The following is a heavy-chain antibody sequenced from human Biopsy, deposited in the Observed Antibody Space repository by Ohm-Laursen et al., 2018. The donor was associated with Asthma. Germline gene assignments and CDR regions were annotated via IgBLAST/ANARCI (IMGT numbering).Heavy chain of an antibody. CDR2: ISSSGSTK. V-gene: IGHV3-11*01. Sequence: SLRLSCAASGFSFGDYFMTWVRQAPGKGLEWVASISSSGSTKYPSESVLGRCTIPRDNTQKSMSLELRSLRVEDTAIYYCARVLESSSWGQFYFFTLDVWGQGTPVAVSS. CDR1: GFSFGDYF. D-gene: IGHD6-13*01. J-gene: IGHJ6*02. CDR3: ARVLESSSWGQFYFFTLDV.